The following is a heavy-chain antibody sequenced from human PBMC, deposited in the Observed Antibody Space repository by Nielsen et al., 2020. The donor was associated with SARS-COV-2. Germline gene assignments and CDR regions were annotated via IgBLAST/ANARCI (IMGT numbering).Heavy chain of an antibody. CDR1: GFTFDGYA. CDR3: AKDPGSGGGYSYWYFDL. CDR2: ISWNSGSI. J-gene: IGHJ2*01. D-gene: IGHD2-21*01. V-gene: IGHV3-9*01. Sequence: SLKISCAASGFTFDGYAMHWVRQAPGKGLEWVPGISWNSGSIGYADSVKGRFTILRDNAKNSLYLQMDSLRAEDTALYYCAKDPGSGGGYSYWYFDLWGRGTLVTVSS.